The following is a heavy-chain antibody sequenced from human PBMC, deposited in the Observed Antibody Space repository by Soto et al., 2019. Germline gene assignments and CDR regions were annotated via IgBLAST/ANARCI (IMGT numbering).Heavy chain of an antibody. CDR2: IYHSGST. J-gene: IGHJ5*02. V-gene: IGHV4-30-2*01. CDR1: GGSISSGGYS. Sequence: KTSETLSLTCAVSGGSISSGGYSWSWIRQPPGKGLEWIGYIYHSGSTYYNPSLKSRVTVSVDRSKNQFSLKLSSVTAADTAVYYCARDRYRGGYDSSGYYPNNWFDPWGQGPMVTVYS. CDR3: ARDRYRGGYDSSGYYPNNWFDP. D-gene: IGHD3-22*01.